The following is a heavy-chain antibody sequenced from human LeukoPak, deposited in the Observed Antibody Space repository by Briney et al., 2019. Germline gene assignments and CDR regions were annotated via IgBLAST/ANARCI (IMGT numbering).Heavy chain of an antibody. CDR1: GFTFSSYS. CDR2: ISSSSSYI. Sequence: GGSLRLSCAASGFTFSSYSMNWVRQAPGKGLEWVSSISSSSSYIYYADSVKGRFTISRDNAKNSLYLQMNSLRAEDTAVYYCAREGGDYGHSNYWGQGTLVTVSS. J-gene: IGHJ4*02. D-gene: IGHD2-21*02. CDR3: AREGGDYGHSNY. V-gene: IGHV3-21*01.